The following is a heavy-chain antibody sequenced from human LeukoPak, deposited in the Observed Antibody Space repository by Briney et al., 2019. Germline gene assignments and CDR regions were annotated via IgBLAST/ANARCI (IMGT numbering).Heavy chain of an antibody. CDR3: ARDSRYSSSLTGDY. CDR2: IYSGGST. CDR1: GFTVSSNY. D-gene: IGHD6-13*01. Sequence: GGSLRLSCAASGFTVSSNYMSWVRQAPGKGLEWVSVIYSGGSTYYADSVKGRFTISRDNSKNTLYLQMNSLRAEDTAVYYCARDSRYSSSLTGDYWGQGTLVTVSS. J-gene: IGHJ4*02. V-gene: IGHV3-66*01.